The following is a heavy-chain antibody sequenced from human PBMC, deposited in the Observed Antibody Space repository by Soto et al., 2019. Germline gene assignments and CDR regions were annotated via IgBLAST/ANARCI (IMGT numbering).Heavy chain of an antibody. CDR3: TRDFQGPLDYGMDV. D-gene: IGHD1-1*01. CDR2: VKYDGSQT. CDR1: GFTFSSYW. Sequence: WSLRLSCADSGFTFSSYWMSWVRQAPGKGLEWVANVKYDGSQTYYVGSVKGRFTISRDNAKNSLYLQMNSLRAEDTAVYYCTRDFQGPLDYGMDVWGQGTTVTVSS. V-gene: IGHV3-7*01. J-gene: IGHJ6*02.